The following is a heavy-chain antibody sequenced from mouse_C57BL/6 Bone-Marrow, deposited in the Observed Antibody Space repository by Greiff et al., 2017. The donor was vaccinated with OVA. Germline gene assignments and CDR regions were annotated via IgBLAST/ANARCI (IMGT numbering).Heavy chain of an antibody. D-gene: IGHD1-1*01. Sequence: QVQLQQPGAELVRPGTSVKLSCKASGYTFTNYWMHWVKQRPGQGLEWIGVIAPSDSFINYNQKSKDRATLTVDTSPSTAYMHLSSLTSEDSAVYYCAHYGSRLYLHYWGQGTSLTVSS. V-gene: IGHV1-59*01. J-gene: IGHJ2*02. CDR3: AHYGSRLYLHY. CDR2: IAPSDSFI. CDR1: GYTFTNYW.